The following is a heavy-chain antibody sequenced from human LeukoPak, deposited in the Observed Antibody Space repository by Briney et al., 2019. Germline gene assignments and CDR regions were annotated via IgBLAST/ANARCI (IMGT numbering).Heavy chain of an antibody. J-gene: IGHJ4*02. Sequence: ASVKVSCKASGYTFTGYYMHWVRQAPGQGLEWMGWINPNSGGTNYAQKFQGRVTMTRDTSISTAYMELSRLRSDDTAVYYCAGFDFWSGNFDFWGQGTLVTVFS. V-gene: IGHV1-2*02. CDR1: GYTFTGYY. CDR3: AGFDFWSGNFDF. CDR2: INPNSGGT. D-gene: IGHD3-3*01.